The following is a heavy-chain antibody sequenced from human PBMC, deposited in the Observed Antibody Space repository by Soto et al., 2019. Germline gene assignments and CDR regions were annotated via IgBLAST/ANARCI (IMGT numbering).Heavy chain of an antibody. J-gene: IGHJ6*02. D-gene: IGHD6-19*01. CDR2: TYYRSKWYN. Sequence: SQTLSLTCAISGDSVSSNSAAWNWIRQSPSRGLEWLGRTYYRSKWYNDYAVSVKSRITINPDTSKNQFSLQLNSVTPEDTAVYHCARGLAVAADGGYYGMDVWGQGTTVTVSS. CDR1: GDSVSSNSAA. CDR3: ARGLAVAADGGYYGMDV. V-gene: IGHV6-1*01.